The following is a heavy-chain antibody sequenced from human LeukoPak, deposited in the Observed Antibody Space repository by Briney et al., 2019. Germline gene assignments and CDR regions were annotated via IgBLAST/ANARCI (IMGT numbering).Heavy chain of an antibody. CDR3: AKGNWRYFDY. J-gene: IGHJ4*02. D-gene: IGHD1-1*01. V-gene: IGHV3-23*01. CDR2: ISGSGGST. Sequence: GGSLRLSCAASGFAFGSYVMTWVRQAPGKGLEWVSGISGSGGSTYDADSVKGRFTVSRDNSKSTLYLQLNSLGADDTAVYYCAKGNWRYFDYWGQGTLVTVSS. CDR1: GFAFGSYV.